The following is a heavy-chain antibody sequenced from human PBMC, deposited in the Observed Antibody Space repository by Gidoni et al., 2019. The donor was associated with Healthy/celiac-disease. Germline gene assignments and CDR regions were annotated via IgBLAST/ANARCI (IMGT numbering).Heavy chain of an antibody. D-gene: IGHD6-13*01. J-gene: IGHJ6*02. CDR1: GGSFSGYY. CDR3: ARWPHRIAAADQHYGMDV. Sequence: QVQLQQWGAGLLKPSETPSLTFAVYGGSFSGYYWSWIRQPPGKGLEWIGEINHSGSTNYNPSLKSRVTISVDTSKNQFSLKLSSVTAADTAVYYCARWPHRIAAADQHYGMDVWGQGTTVTVSS. CDR2: INHSGST. V-gene: IGHV4-34*01.